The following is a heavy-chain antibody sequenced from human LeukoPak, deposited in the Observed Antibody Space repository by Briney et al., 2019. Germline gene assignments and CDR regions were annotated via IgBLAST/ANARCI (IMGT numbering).Heavy chain of an antibody. J-gene: IGHJ6*02. V-gene: IGHV4-59*12. CDR1: GGSISSYY. Sequence: SETLSLTCTVSGGSISSYYWSWIRQPPGKGLEWIGYIYYSGSTNYNPSLKSRVTMSVDTSKNQFSLKLSSVTAADTAVYYCARDGPLPASTYYYGMDVWGQGTTVTVSS. CDR3: ARDGPLPASTYYYGMDV. CDR2: IYYSGST.